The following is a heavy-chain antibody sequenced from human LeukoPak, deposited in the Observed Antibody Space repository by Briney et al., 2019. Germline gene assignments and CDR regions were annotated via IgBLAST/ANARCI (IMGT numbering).Heavy chain of an antibody. CDR1: GFTFSDYY. D-gene: IGHD6-13*01. V-gene: IGHV3-11*04. CDR2: TSGSGNTI. J-gene: IGHJ6*03. Sequence: GGSLRLSCAASGFTFSDYYLSWIRQAPGKGLEWVACTSGSGNTIYYAYSVKGRFTMVRYNTKNSLFLQMNSLGAAATAASYSARDGAAAGTDWSYYMDVWGKGTTATVSS. CDR3: ARDGAAAGTDWSYYMDV.